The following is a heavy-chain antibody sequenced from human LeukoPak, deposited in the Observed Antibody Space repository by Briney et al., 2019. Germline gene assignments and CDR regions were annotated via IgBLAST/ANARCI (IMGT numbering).Heavy chain of an antibody. V-gene: IGHV3-53*01. CDR1: GFTVSSTY. J-gene: IGHJ6*02. Sequence: GGSLRLSCAASGFTVSSTYMTWVRQAPGKGLEWVSIIYSGGSTSYADSVKGRFTISRDNSKNTLHLQMNSLRVEDTAVYYCARDCTAAIGPEDYGMDVWGQGTTVTVSS. CDR2: IYSGGST. D-gene: IGHD2-8*01. CDR3: ARDCTAAIGPEDYGMDV.